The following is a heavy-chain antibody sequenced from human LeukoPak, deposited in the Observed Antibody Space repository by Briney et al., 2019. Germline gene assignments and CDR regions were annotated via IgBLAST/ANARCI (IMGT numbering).Heavy chain of an antibody. J-gene: IGHJ4*02. D-gene: IGHD5-18*01. Sequence: SETLSLTCTVSGGSITSGSNYWTWIRQPAGKELEWIGHIYTSGRTNYNPSLKSRVTISVDTSKNQFSLNLMSVTAADTALYYCARDPKISYGLGIHEYWGQGTQVTVSS. CDR3: ARDPKISYGLGIHEY. V-gene: IGHV4-61*09. CDR2: IYTSGRT. CDR1: GGSITSGSNY.